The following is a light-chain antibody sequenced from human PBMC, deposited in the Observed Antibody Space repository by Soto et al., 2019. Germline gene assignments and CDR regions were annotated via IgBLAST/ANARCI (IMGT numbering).Light chain of an antibody. CDR3: SSYTTSTTRCV. CDR2: DVN. J-gene: IGLJ1*01. Sequence: QSVLTQPASVSGSPGQSISISCTGTSSDVGAYNYVSWYQQYPGKGPKLIIYDVNNRPSGVSNRFSGSKSGNTASLTISGLQADDEADYFCSSYTTSTTRCVFGTGTKLTVL. V-gene: IGLV2-14*03. CDR1: SSDVGAYNY.